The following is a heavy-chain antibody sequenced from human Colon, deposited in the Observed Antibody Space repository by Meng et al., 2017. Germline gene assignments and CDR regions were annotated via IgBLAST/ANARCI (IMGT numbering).Heavy chain of an antibody. CDR3: ARFYGSGTFEVHDY. CDR2: IHYSGSR. V-gene: IGHV4-61*01. Sequence: QRQLQASGPGLVTASETLSLTCYVSGGSVSSASYYWSWIRQPAGKGLEWIGLIHYSGSRNYNPSLKSRVTMSVDTSKNQVSLRLTSVTAADTAVYYCARFYGSGTFEVHDYWGQGTLVTVSS. D-gene: IGHD3-10*01. J-gene: IGHJ4*02. CDR1: GGSVSSASYY.